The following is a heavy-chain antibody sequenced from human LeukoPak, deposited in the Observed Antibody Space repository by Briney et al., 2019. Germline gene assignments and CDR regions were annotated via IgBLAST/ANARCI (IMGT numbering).Heavy chain of an antibody. J-gene: IGHJ4*02. Sequence: GGSLRLSCAASGFTFSRYSMSWVREAPGKGLEWVANIKQDGSEKYYVDSVKGRFAISRDNARNSLYLQMNSLRAGDTAVYYCASGGRGLAARQFDYWGQGTLVTVSA. CDR3: ASGGRGLAARQFDY. CDR1: GFTFSRYS. V-gene: IGHV3-7*01. D-gene: IGHD6-6*01. CDR2: IKQDGSEK.